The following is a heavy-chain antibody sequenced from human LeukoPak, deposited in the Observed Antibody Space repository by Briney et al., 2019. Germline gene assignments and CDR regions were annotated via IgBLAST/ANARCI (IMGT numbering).Heavy chain of an antibody. CDR3: ARQYYDYVWGSYRYTAYYFDY. V-gene: IGHV4-34*01. CDR2: INHSGST. CDR1: GGSFSGYY. D-gene: IGHD3-16*02. J-gene: IGHJ4*02. Sequence: PSETLSLTCAVYGGSFSGYYWSWIRQPPGKGLEWIGEINHSGSTNYNPSLKSRVTISVDTSKNQFSLKLSSVTAADTAVYYCARQYYDYVWGSYRYTAYYFDYWGQGTLVTVSS.